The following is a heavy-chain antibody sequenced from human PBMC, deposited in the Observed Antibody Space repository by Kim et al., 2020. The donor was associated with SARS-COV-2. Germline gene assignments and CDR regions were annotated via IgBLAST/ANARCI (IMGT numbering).Heavy chain of an antibody. CDR2: IYPGDSDT. CDR1: GYSFTSYW. D-gene: IGHD3-10*01. J-gene: IGHJ6*02. V-gene: IGHV5-51*01. CDR3: ARHKGRITMVRGPRGSDGMDV. Sequence: GESLKISCKGSGYSFTSYWIGWVRQMPGKGLEWMGIIYPGDSDTRYSPSFQGQVTISADKSISTAYLQWSSLKASDTAMYYCARHKGRITMVRGPRGSDGMDVWGQGTTVTVSS.